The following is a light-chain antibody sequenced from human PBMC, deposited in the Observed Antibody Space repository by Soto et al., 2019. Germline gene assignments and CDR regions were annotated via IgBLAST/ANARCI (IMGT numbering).Light chain of an antibody. V-gene: IGKV4-1*01. CDR3: QQYYSTRPLT. CDR2: WAS. CDR1: QILLYSSDNKDY. Sequence: DIVVTQSPESLAVSLGERATIKCKSSQILLYSSDNKDYLAWYQQKPGQPPKLLLYWASTREIGVPDRFSVSESGTDFTLSISSLQAEDVAVYYCQQYYSTRPLTFGGGTKVEIE. J-gene: IGKJ4*01.